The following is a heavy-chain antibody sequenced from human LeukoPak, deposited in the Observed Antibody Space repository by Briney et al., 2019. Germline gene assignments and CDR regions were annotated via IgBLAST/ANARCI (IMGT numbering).Heavy chain of an antibody. J-gene: IGHJ4*02. CDR1: GFTFSSYA. Sequence: GGSLTLSCAASGFTFSSYAMSWVRQAPGKGLEWVSSISGSGGSTYYAESVKGRFTISRDNSKNTLYLQMNSLRAEDTAVYYCANPTHRYYYDSSGPRGGQGTLVTVSS. CDR3: ANPTHRYYYDSSGPR. CDR2: ISGSGGST. V-gene: IGHV3-23*01. D-gene: IGHD3-22*01.